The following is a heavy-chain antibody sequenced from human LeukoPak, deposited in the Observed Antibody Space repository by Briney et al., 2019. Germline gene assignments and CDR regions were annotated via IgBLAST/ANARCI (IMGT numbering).Heavy chain of an antibody. CDR1: GFTFSDYY. Sequence: GGSLRLSCAASGFTFSDYYMSWIRQAPGKGLEWVSYISSSGSTIYYADSMKGRFTISRDNAKYSLYLQMNSLRAEDTAVYYCARVNSTASKAFDIWDQGTMVTVSS. D-gene: IGHD2/OR15-2a*01. V-gene: IGHV3-11*01. J-gene: IGHJ3*02. CDR3: ARVNSTASKAFDI. CDR2: ISSSGSTI.